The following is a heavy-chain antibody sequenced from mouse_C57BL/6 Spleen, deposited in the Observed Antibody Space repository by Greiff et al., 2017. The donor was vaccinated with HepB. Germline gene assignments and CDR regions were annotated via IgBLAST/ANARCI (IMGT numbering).Heavy chain of an antibody. V-gene: IGHV5-4*01. CDR3: ARVVANDYFDY. J-gene: IGHJ2*01. D-gene: IGHD1-1*01. CDR2: ISDGGSYT. CDR1: GFTFSSYA. Sequence: EVQLVESGGGLVKPGGSLKLSCAASGFTFSSYAMSWVRQTPEKRLEWVATISDGGSYTYYPDNVKGRFTISRDNAKNNLYLQMSHLKSEDTAMYYCARVVANDYFDYWGQGTTLTVSS.